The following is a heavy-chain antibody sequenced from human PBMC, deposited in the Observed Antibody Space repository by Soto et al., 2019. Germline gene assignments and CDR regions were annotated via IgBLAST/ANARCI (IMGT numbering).Heavy chain of an antibody. J-gene: IGHJ3*02. CDR3: AHWGYDSSGYYLDAFDI. Sequence: QITLKESGPTLVKPTQTLTLTCTFSGFSPSTSGVGVGWIRQPPGKALEWLALIYWDDDKRYSPSLKSRLTITKDTSKNQVVLTMTNMDPVDTATYYCAHWGYDSSGYYLDAFDIWGQGTMVTVSS. CDR2: IYWDDDK. D-gene: IGHD3-22*01. CDR1: GFSPSTSGVG. V-gene: IGHV2-5*02.